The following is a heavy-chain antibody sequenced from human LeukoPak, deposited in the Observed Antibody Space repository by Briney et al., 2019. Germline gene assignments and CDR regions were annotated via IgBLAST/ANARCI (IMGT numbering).Heavy chain of an antibody. CDR3: ARPQTDTAILPFDY. V-gene: IGHV3-30*02. D-gene: IGHD5-18*01. CDR1: GFTFSVYG. CDR2: IRYDGSNK. Sequence: GGSLRLSCAAPGFTFSVYGMHWVREAPGKGLEWVAFIRYDGSNKSSADSVKGQFTISRDNSKNTLYLQMNSLRAEDTAVYYCARPQTDTAILPFDYWGQGTLVTVSS. J-gene: IGHJ4*02.